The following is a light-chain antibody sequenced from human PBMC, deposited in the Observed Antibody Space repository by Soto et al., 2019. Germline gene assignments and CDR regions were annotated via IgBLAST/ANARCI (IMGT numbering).Light chain of an antibody. CDR3: QPRSNWPRT. J-gene: IGKJ4*01. V-gene: IGKV3-11*01. CDR2: EAS. CDR1: QSVSSY. Sequence: EIVLTQSPATLSLSPGERATLSCRSSQSVSSYLAWYQQKPGQAPRLLIYEASNRATGIPARFSGSGSGTDFTITISSLEPEDVAVYYCQPRSNWPRTFGEGTKVEIK.